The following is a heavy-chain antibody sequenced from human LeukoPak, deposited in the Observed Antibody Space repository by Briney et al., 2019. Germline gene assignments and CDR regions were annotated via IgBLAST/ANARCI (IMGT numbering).Heavy chain of an antibody. D-gene: IGHD4-17*01. V-gene: IGHV1-18*01. CDR1: GYTFTSYN. CDR3: ARRRSDGDAHFDY. J-gene: IGHJ4*02. CDR2: ISTDNGNT. Sequence: ASVRVSCMASGYTFTSYNIHWVRQAPGQGLEWMGWISTDNGNTNYVEKLQGRVTMTTDTSTSTAYMELRSLRSDDTAVYYCARRRSDGDAHFDYWGQGTLVTVSS.